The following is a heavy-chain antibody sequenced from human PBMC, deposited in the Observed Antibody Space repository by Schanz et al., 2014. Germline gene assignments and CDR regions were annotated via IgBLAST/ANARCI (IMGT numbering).Heavy chain of an antibody. Sequence: QVQLQESGPGLVRPSETLSLTCGVSGGSISSGGSSWNWIRLPPGKGLEWIGFIYYRGNTNYNPSLTRRVTMSVDTSKTHFSVKLSSVPAADTAVYYCARRIWDGDYYYFDYWGQGTLVTVSS. CDR2: IYYRGNT. CDR1: GGSISSGGSS. CDR3: ARRIWDGDYYYFDY. D-gene: IGHD4-17*01. J-gene: IGHJ4*02. V-gene: IGHV4-61*08.